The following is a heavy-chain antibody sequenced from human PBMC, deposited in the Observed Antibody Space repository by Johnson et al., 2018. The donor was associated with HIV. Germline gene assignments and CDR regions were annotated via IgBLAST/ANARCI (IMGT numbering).Heavy chain of an antibody. CDR2: IKQDGSEK. Sequence: VQLVESGGGLVQPGGSLRLSCAASGFTFSSYWMSWVRQAPGKGLEWVANIKQDGSEKYYVDSVKGRFTISRDNAKNSLYLKMNSLRAEDTAVYYCARGGLAGRLSAFDIWGQGTMVTVSS. CDR3: ARGGLAGRLSAFDI. CDR1: GFTFSSYW. D-gene: IGHD6-6*01. V-gene: IGHV3-7*03. J-gene: IGHJ3*02.